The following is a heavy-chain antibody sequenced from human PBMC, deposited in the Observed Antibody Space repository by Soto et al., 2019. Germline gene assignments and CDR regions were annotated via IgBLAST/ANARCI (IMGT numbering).Heavy chain of an antibody. D-gene: IGHD5-18*01. Sequence: GASVKVSCKASGGTFSSYAISWVRQAPGQGLEWMGGIIPIFGTANYAQKFQGRVTITADESTSTDYMEMSSLRSEDTAVYYCARGRGYRYRTKMYYFDYWGQGNLVTVSS. CDR1: GGTFSSYA. CDR3: ARGRGYRYRTKMYYFDY. J-gene: IGHJ4*02. V-gene: IGHV1-69*13. CDR2: IIPIFGTA.